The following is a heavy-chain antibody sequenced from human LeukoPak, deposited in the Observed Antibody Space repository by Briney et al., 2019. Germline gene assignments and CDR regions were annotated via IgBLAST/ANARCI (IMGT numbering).Heavy chain of an antibody. CDR3: ARFDILTGYLFDP. J-gene: IGHJ5*02. Sequence: GRSLRLSCAASGFTFSSYAMHWVRQAPGKGLEWVAVISYDGSNKYYADSVKGRFTISRDNSKNTLYLQMNSLRAEDTAVYYCARFDILTGYLFDPWGQGTLVTVSS. CDR1: GFTFSSYA. V-gene: IGHV3-30*07. D-gene: IGHD3-9*01. CDR2: ISYDGSNK.